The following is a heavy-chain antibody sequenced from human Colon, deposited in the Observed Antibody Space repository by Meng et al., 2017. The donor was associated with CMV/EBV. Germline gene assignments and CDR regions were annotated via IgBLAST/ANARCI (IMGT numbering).Heavy chain of an antibody. CDR1: GFTFNTYN. D-gene: IGHD2-15*01. J-gene: IGHJ4*02. Sequence: GESLKISCAASGFTFNTYNMNWVRQAPGKGLEWVSSISSDSSYIYYAESLKGRFTISRDNAKNSLYLQMNSLRVEDTAIYFCTRDQDTKHFDYWGQGTRVTVSS. CDR2: ISSDSSYI. CDR3: TRDQDTKHFDY. V-gene: IGHV3-21*06.